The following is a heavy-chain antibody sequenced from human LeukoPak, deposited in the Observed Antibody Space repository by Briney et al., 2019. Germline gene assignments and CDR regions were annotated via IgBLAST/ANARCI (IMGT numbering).Heavy chain of an antibody. CDR3: ARGGNHYYDSSGYYYPEWFDP. CDR2: IYYSGST. Sequence: PSETLSLTCTVSGGSISSYYWSWIRQPPGKGLEWIGYIYYSGSTNYNPSLKSRVAISVNTSKNQFSLKLSSVTAADTAVYYCARGGNHYYDSSGYYYPEWFDPWGQGTLVTVSS. J-gene: IGHJ5*02. CDR1: GGSISSYY. V-gene: IGHV4-59*01. D-gene: IGHD3-22*01.